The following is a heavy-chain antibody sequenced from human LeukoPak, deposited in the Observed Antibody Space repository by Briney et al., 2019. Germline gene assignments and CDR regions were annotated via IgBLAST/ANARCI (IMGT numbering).Heavy chain of an antibody. J-gene: IGHJ4*02. D-gene: IGHD6-6*01. CDR2: IYYSGST. CDR1: GGSISSYY. Sequence: SETLSLTCTVSGGSISSYYWSWIRQPPWKGLEWIGYIYYSGSTNYNPSLKSRVTISVDTSKNQFSLKLSSVTAADTAVYYCARGDIAALLPFDYWGQGTLVTVSS. V-gene: IGHV4-59*01. CDR3: ARGDIAALLPFDY.